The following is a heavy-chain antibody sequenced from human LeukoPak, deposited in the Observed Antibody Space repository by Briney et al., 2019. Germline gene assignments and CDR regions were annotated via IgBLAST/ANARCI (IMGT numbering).Heavy chain of an antibody. CDR1: GYTFSSYG. CDR2: ISAYNGNT. CDR3: ARDERGIPDAFDI. V-gene: IGHV1-18*01. J-gene: IGHJ3*02. Sequence: ASVKVSCKASGYTFSSYGVSWVRQAPGQGLEWMGWISAYNGNTSYAQKVQGRVTMTTDTSTSTAYMELRSLRSDDTAVYYCARDERGIPDAFDIWGQGTMVTVSS. D-gene: IGHD2-21*01.